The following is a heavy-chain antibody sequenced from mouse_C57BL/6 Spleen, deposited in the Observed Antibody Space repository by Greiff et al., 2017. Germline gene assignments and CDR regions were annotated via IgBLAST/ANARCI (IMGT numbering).Heavy chain of an antibody. Sequence: VQLQQSDAELVKPGASVKISCKVSGYTFTDHTIHWMKQRPEQGLEWIGYIYPRDGSTKYNEKFKGKATLTADKSSSTAYMQLNSLTSEDSAVYFCARGHYCYGSSLHWFDYWGQGTTLTVSS. CDR2: IYPRDGST. J-gene: IGHJ2*01. D-gene: IGHD1-1*01. CDR1: GYTFTDHT. CDR3: ARGHYCYGSSLHWFDY. V-gene: IGHV1-78*01.